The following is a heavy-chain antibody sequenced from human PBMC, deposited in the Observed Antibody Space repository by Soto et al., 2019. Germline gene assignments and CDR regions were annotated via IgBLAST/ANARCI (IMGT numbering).Heavy chain of an antibody. J-gene: IGHJ6*02. D-gene: IGHD4-4*01. CDR3: ARDNDRLQLGGNYYYILDV. V-gene: IGHV1-69*12. CDR1: GGTFSSSA. CDR2: IITLFRTP. Sequence: QVQLVQSGAEMKEPGSSVKVSCKTSGGTFSSSAISWLRQAPGQGLEWMGGIITLFRTPDYAQKFQGRVTIAADDSTSTAYMELSSLRSEDTAVYYCARDNDRLQLGGNYYYILDVWGQGTTITVSS.